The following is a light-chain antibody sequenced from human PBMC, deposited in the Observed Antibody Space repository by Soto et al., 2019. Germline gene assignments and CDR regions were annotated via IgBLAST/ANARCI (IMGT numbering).Light chain of an antibody. J-gene: IGLJ2*01. CDR2: RNN. CDR3: ATWDDSLSGVV. V-gene: IGLV1-47*01. Sequence: QAVVTQPPSASGTPGQRVTISCSGSSSNIERNFIYWYQQVPGTAPKLLIYRNNQRPSGVPDRFSGSKSGTSASLAISGLRSEDEADYHCATWDDSLSGVVFGGGTKVTVL. CDR1: SSNIERNF.